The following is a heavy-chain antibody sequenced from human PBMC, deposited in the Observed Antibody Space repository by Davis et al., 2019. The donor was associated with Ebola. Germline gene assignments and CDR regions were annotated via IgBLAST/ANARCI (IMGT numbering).Heavy chain of an antibody. CDR1: GYTFTSYG. CDR2: INPHNNNT. J-gene: IGHJ4*02. Sequence: ASVKVSCKASGYTFTSYGITWVRQAPGQGLEWMGWINPHNNNTNYAQNVQGRVTMTTDTSTTTAYMEVGSLRFDDTAVYYCARDRKPMVRGDYFDYWGQGTLVTVSS. CDR3: ARDRKPMVRGDYFDY. D-gene: IGHD3-10*01. V-gene: IGHV1-18*04.